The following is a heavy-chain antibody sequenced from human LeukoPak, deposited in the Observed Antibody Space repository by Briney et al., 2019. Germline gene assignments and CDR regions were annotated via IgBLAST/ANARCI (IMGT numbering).Heavy chain of an antibody. V-gene: IGHV4-4*07. CDR2: IYTSGST. D-gene: IGHD6-13*01. Sequence: SETLSLTCTVSGGSISSYYWSWIRQPAGKGLEWIGRIYTSGSTNYNPSLKSRVTMSVDTSKNQFSLKLSSVTAADTAMYYCARNKRISSSWQKDAFDIWGQGTMVTVSS. CDR1: GGSISSYY. J-gene: IGHJ3*02. CDR3: ARNKRISSSWQKDAFDI.